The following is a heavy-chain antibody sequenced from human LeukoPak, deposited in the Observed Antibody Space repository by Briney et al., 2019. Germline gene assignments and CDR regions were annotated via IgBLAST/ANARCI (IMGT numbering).Heavy chain of an antibody. D-gene: IGHD3-16*01. CDR1: RFTFSSYA. J-gene: IGHJ4*02. V-gene: IGHV3-23*01. Sequence: GGSLRLSCAASRFTFSSYAMSWVRQAPGKGLEWVSGISGSGGSTDYADSVKGRFTISRDNAKNSLYLQMNSLRAEDTAVYYCARDSGQWGYFDYWGQGALVTVSS. CDR2: ISGSGGST. CDR3: ARDSGQWGYFDY.